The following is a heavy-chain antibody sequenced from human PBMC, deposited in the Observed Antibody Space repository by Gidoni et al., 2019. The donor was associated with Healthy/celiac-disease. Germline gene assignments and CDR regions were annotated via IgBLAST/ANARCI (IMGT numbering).Heavy chain of an antibody. D-gene: IGHD2-2*01. V-gene: IGHV1-69*01. Sequence: QVQLVQSGAEVKQPGSSVKVSCKASGGTFSTSAISWVRQAPGQGLEGMGGTIPIFGTANYAQKFQGRVTITADESTSTAYMERSSLRSEDTAVYYCARDSSPDHYYYYYYMDVWGKGTTVTVSS. CDR2: TIPIFGTA. CDR3: ARDSSPDHYYYYYYMDV. CDR1: GGTFSTSA. J-gene: IGHJ6*03.